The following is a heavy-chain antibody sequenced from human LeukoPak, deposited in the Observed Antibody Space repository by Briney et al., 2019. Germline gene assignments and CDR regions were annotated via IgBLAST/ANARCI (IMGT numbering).Heavy chain of an antibody. J-gene: IGHJ6*02. Sequence: ASVKVSCKASGYTFTSYDINWVRQATGQGLEWMGWMNPNSGNTGYAQKFQGRVTMTRNTSISTAYMELSSLRSEDTAVYYCARRVVTAIGYGMDVWGQGTTVTVSS. CDR1: GYTFTSYD. D-gene: IGHD2-21*02. V-gene: IGHV1-8*01. CDR3: ARRVVTAIGYGMDV. CDR2: MNPNSGNT.